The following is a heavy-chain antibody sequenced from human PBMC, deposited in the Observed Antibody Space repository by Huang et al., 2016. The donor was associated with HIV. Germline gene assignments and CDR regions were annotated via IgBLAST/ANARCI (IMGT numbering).Heavy chain of an antibody. V-gene: IGHV1-69*01. J-gene: IGHJ4*02. CDR2: ILPIFGTP. CDR1: GGTFSTYA. Sequence: QVQLVQSGTEVKKPGSSVRVSCKASGGTFSTYAINWVRQAPGQGLEWVGGILPIFGTPHDAQKFQDRVTITAGEATSTAYMELSSLKSEDTAVYYCARGGAVEMATNYFDYWGPGTLVTVSS. CDR3: ARGGAVEMATNYFDY.